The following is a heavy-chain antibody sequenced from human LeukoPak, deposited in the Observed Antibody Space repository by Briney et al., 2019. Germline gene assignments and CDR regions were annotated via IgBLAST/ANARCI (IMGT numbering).Heavy chain of an antibody. J-gene: IGHJ6*03. CDR1: GGSFSGYY. CDR3: ASPRGYSYAYYYYMDV. Sequence: SETLSLTCAVYGGSFSGYYWSWIRQPPGKGLEWIGEINHSGSTNYNPSLESRVTISVDTSKNQFSLKLSSVTAADTAVYYCASPRGYSYAYYYYMDVWGKGTTVTVSS. D-gene: IGHD5-18*01. V-gene: IGHV4-34*01. CDR2: INHSGST.